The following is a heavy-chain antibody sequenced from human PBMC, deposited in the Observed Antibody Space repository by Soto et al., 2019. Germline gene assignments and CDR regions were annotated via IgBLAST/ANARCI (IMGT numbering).Heavy chain of an antibody. CDR2: IIPIFGTA. V-gene: IGHV1-69*13. D-gene: IGHD2-15*01. CDR1: GGTFSSYA. Sequence: SVKVSCKASGGTFSSYAISWVRQAPGQGLEWMGGIIPIFGTANYAQKFQGRVTITADESTSTAYMELSSLRSEDTAVYYCARYCSGGSCYSFYGEYYYYYGMDVWGQGTTVTVSS. CDR3: ARYCSGGSCYSFYGEYYYYYGMDV. J-gene: IGHJ6*02.